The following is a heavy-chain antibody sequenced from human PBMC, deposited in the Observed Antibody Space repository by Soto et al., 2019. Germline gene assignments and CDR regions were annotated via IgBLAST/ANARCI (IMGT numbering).Heavy chain of an antibody. D-gene: IGHD3-3*01. J-gene: IGHJ5*02. CDR2: IYHSGST. CDR3: ARVFYDFWSGLQGNWFDP. Sequence: SDTLSLTCAVSGGSISSGGYSWSWIRQPPGKGLEWIGYIYHSGSTYYNPSLKSRVTISVDRSKNQFSLKLSSVTAADTAVYYCARVFYDFWSGLQGNWFDPWGQGTLVTVSS. CDR1: GGSISSGGYS. V-gene: IGHV4-30-2*01.